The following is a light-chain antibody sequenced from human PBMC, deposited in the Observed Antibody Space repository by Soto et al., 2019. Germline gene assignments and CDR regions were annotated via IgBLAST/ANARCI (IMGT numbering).Light chain of an antibody. CDR2: LGS. CDR1: QSLLHNDGYNF. CDR3: MQALQIPWT. V-gene: IGKV2-28*01. J-gene: IGKJ1*01. Sequence: DIVMTQSPLSLPVTPGEPASISCRSSQSLLHNDGYNFLGWYLQKPGQSPQLLIYLGSNRASGVPDRFSGSGSGTDFTLKISRVEADDVGFYYCMQALQIPWTFGQGTKVEIK.